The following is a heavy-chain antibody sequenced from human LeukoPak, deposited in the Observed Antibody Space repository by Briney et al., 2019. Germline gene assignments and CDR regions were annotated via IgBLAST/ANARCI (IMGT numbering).Heavy chain of an antibody. CDR3: ARDAGATPNWFDP. D-gene: IGHD1-26*01. J-gene: IGHJ5*02. CDR1: GGTFSSYA. CDR2: IIPIFGTA. V-gene: IGHV1-69*05. Sequence: ASVKVSCKASGGTFSSYAISWVRQAPGQGLEWMGGIIPIFGTANYAQKFQGRVTITTGESTSTAYMELSSLRSEDTAVYYCARDAGATPNWFDPWGQGTLVIVSS.